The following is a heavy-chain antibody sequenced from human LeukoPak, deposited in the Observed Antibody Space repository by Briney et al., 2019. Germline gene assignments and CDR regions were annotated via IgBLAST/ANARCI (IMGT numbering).Heavy chain of an antibody. Sequence: WASVKVSCKASGYTFTSYYMHWVRQAPGQGLEWMGIINPSGGSTSYAQKFQGRVTMTRDTSISTAYMELSRLRSDDTAVYYCARANYDFWSGSQNYFDYWGQGTLVTVSS. CDR1: GYTFTSYY. D-gene: IGHD3-3*01. J-gene: IGHJ4*02. CDR3: ARANYDFWSGSQNYFDY. V-gene: IGHV1-46*01. CDR2: INPSGGST.